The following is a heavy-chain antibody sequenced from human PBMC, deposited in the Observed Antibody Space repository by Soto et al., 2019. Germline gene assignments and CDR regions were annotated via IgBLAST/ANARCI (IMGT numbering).Heavy chain of an antibody. V-gene: IGHV4-59*01. CDR1: GGSISSYY. CDR2: VYNGATT. J-gene: IGHJ4*02. CDR3: ARDDSERPATY. D-gene: IGHD3-10*01. Sequence: SETLSLTCIVSGGSISSYYWTWTRQPPWKGLEWIGCVYNGATTSYNPSLKSRVTISVDTSKNQFSLKLTSVTAADTAMYYCARDDSERPATYWGQGTLVTVS.